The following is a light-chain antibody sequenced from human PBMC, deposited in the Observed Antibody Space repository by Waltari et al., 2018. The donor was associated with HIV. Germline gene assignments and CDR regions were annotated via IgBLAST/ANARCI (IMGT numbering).Light chain of an antibody. CDR3: ATWDHRLNGWV. Sequence: QAVLTQPPSAPGTPGQRITTSCSGSSSNIGRAAVNWYQQLPGTAPKLLIYNNNPRPSGVPDRFSASKSGTSASLAISGLQSEDEADYYCATWDHRLNGWVFGGGTKLTVL. CDR2: NNN. CDR1: SSNIGRAA. V-gene: IGLV1-44*01. J-gene: IGLJ3*02.